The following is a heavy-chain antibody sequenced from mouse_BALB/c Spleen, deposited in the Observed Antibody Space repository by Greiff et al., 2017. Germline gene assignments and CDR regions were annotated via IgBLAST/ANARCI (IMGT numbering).Heavy chain of an antibody. CDR3: ARSREGMDY. CDR1: GFTFSSFG. J-gene: IGHJ4*01. CDR2: ISSGSSTI. Sequence: EVQVVESGGGLVQPGGSRKLSCAASGFTFSSFGMHWVRQAPEKGLEWVAYISSGSSTIYYADTVKGRFTISRDNPKNTLFLQMTSLRSEDTAMYYCARSREGMDYWGQGTSVTVSS. V-gene: IGHV5-17*02.